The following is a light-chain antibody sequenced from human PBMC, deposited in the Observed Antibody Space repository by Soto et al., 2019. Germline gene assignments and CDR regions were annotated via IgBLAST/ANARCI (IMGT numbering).Light chain of an antibody. Sequence: DILMTQSPATLSLSPGGRATLSCRASQSVSSNLAWYQQKPGQAPRLLMYDASTRATGISARFSGSGSGTEFTLTISSLQSEDFAVYYCQQYHNWPITSGQGTRLEI. V-gene: IGKV3-15*01. CDR2: DAS. CDR1: QSVSSN. CDR3: QQYHNWPIT. J-gene: IGKJ5*01.